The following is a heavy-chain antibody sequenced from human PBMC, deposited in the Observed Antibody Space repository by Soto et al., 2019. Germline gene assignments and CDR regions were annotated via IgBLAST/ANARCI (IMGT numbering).Heavy chain of an antibody. Sequence: QMQLVESGGGVVQPGRSLRLSCVASGFTFDLNGLHWVRQAPGKGLEWVTVISYDGSDKYYADSLKGRVTVSRDNSKNTLYLHMDSLRTEDTAIYYCARDRSAGRENYFGMDVWGQGTTVTVSS. J-gene: IGHJ6*02. CDR2: ISYDGSDK. CDR3: ARDRSAGRENYFGMDV. V-gene: IGHV3-30-3*01. CDR1: GFTFDLNG. D-gene: IGHD3-10*01.